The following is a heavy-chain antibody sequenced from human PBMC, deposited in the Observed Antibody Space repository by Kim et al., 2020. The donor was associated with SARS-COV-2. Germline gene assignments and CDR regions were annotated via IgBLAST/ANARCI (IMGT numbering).Heavy chain of an antibody. CDR3: AKDRSSVAGTVES. J-gene: IGHJ5*02. D-gene: IGHD6-19*01. V-gene: IGHV3-23*01. Sequence: SADSVKGRFTIARGNSKHALYVQMNSLRAEATALYYCAKDRSSVAGTVESWGQGTLVTVSS.